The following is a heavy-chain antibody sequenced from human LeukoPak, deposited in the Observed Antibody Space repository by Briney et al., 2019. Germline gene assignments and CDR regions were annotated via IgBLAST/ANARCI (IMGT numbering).Heavy chain of an antibody. Sequence: GGSLRLSCAASGFTFSSYSMNWVRQAPGKGLEWVSSISSSSSYIYYADSVKGRFTISRDNAKNSLYLQMNSLRAEDTAVYYCARDDPPIVGATPDAFDIWGQGTMITVSS. V-gene: IGHV3-21*01. D-gene: IGHD1-26*01. J-gene: IGHJ3*02. CDR2: ISSSSSYI. CDR3: ARDDPPIVGATPDAFDI. CDR1: GFTFSSYS.